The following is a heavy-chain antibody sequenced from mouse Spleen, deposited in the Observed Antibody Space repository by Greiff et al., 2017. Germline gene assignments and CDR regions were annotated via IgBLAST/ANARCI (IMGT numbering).Heavy chain of an antibody. V-gene: IGHV1-15*01. CDR3: ARGEITTPFAY. Sequence: VQLQQSGAELVRPGASVTLSCKASGYTFTDYEMHWVKQTPVHGLEWIGAIDPETGGTAYNQKFKGKAILTADKSSSTAYMQLSSLTSEDSAVYYCARGEITTPFAYWGQGTLVTVSA. D-gene: IGHD2-4*01. CDR2: IDPETGGT. CDR1: GYTFTDYE. J-gene: IGHJ3*01.